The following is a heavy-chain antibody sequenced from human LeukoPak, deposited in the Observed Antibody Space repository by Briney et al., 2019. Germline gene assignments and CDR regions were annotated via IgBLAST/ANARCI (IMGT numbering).Heavy chain of an antibody. Sequence: GGSLRLSCAASGFTFRNYAMHWVRQAPGEGLEYVSAITGDGGTTYYARSVKDRFPISRDNSKNTLYLQMGSLRAEDMAVYYCARIYYDRGGHYYDYWGQGTLVTVSS. CDR3: ARIYYDRGGHYYDY. CDR1: GFTFRNYA. J-gene: IGHJ4*02. V-gene: IGHV3-64*01. D-gene: IGHD3-22*01. CDR2: ITGDGGTT.